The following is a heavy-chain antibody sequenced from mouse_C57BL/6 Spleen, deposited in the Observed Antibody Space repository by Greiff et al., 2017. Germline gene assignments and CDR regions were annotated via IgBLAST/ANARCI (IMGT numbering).Heavy chain of an antibody. V-gene: IGHV5-16*01. J-gene: IGHJ1*03. CDR1: GFTFSDYY. CDR2: INYDGSST. Sequence: DVKLVESEGGLVQPGSSMKLSCTASGFTFSDYYMAWVRQVPEKGLEWVANINYDGSSTYYLDSLKSRFIISRDNAKNILYLQMSSLKSEDTATYYCARYYYGSSYFDVWGTGTTVTVSS. CDR3: ARYYYGSSYFDV. D-gene: IGHD1-1*01.